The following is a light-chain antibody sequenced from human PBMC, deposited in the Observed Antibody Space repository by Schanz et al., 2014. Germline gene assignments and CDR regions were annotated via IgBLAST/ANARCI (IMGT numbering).Light chain of an antibody. CDR3: QLYNNWPLT. J-gene: IGKJ4*01. Sequence: EIVMTQSPATLSVSPGERATLSCRASQSISSSLAWYQQKPGRAPRLLIYGASTRATGIPARFSGSGSGTEFTLTISSLQSEDFAVYYCQLYNNWPLTFGGGTKVEIK. CDR2: GAS. CDR1: QSISSS. V-gene: IGKV3-15*01.